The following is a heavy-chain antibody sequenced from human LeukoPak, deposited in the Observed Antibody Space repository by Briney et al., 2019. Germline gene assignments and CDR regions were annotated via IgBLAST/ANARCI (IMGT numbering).Heavy chain of an antibody. D-gene: IGHD6-13*01. V-gene: IGHV3-23*01. CDR1: GFTFSSYA. Sequence: GGSLRLSCAASGFTFSSYAMSWVRQAPGKGLEWVSAISGSGGSTYYADSVKGRFTISRDNSKNTLYLQMNSLRAEDTAVYYCARESTVGPGYSSSGLDVWGKGTTVTISS. CDR3: ARESTVGPGYSSSGLDV. CDR2: ISGSGGST. J-gene: IGHJ6*04.